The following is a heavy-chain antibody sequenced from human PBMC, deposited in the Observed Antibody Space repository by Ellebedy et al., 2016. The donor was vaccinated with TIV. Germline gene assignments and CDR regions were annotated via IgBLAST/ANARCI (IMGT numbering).Heavy chain of an antibody. CDR1: GYTFTGYY. CDR2: INPNSGGT. CDR3: ARGHMGEQWLVRGY. Sequence: AASVKVSCKASGYTFTGYYMHWVRQAPGQGLEWMGWINPNSGGTNYEQKFQGRVTMTRDTSISTAYMELSRLRSDDTAVYYCARGHMGEQWLVRGYWGQGTLVTVSS. J-gene: IGHJ4*02. V-gene: IGHV1-2*02. D-gene: IGHD6-19*01.